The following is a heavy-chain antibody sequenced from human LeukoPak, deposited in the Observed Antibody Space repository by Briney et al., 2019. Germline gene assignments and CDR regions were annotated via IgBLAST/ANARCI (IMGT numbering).Heavy chain of an antibody. Sequence: SETLSLTCSVSGYSLSDGFYWGWIRQPPGKGLKWIGTIYHTGNTYYNPSLESRITISVDTSKNQFSLKLTSVTATDTAVYYCATSGVLYWIQTWGQGTLVTVSS. CDR1: GYSLSDGFY. D-gene: IGHD2-15*01. V-gene: IGHV4-38-2*01. CDR3: ATSGVLYWIQT. CDR2: IYHTGNT. J-gene: IGHJ5*02.